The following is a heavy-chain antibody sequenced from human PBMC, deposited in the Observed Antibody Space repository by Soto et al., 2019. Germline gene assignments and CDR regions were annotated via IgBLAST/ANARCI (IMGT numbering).Heavy chain of an antibody. CDR3: ASGKDYAEGGY. Sequence: EVQLVESGGGLVQPGGSLRLSCAASGFTFSSYSMNWVRQAPGKGLEWVSYISSSSSTIYYADSVKGRFTISRDNAKNSLXLXXXXXXDXXTAVYYCASGKDYAEGGYWGQGTLVTVSS. V-gene: IGHV3-48*02. J-gene: IGHJ4*02. CDR2: ISSSSSTI. CDR1: GFTFSSYS. D-gene: IGHD4-17*01.